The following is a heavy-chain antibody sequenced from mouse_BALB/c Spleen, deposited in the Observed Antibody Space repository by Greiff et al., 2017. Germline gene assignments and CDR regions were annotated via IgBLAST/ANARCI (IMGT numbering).Heavy chain of an antibody. V-gene: IGHV5-4*02. J-gene: IGHJ2*01. CDR3: AGGSRWDGGFDY. D-gene: IGHD4-1*01. Sequence: EVQLVESGGGLVKPGGSLKLSCAASGFTFSDYYMYWVRQTPEKRLEWVATISDGGSYTYYPDSVKGRFTISRDNAKNNLYLQLSSLKSEDTAMDYCAGGSRWDGGFDYWGQGTTLTVSS. CDR1: GFTFSDYY. CDR2: ISDGGSYT.